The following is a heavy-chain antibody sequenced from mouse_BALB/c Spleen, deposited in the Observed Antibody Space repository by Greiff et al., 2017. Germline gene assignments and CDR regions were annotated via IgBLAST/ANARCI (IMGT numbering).Heavy chain of an antibody. V-gene: IGHV1-15*01. Sequence: VKLVESGAELVRPGASVTLSCKASGYTFTDYEMHWVKQTPVHGLEWIGAIDPETGGTAYNQKFKGKATLTADKSSSTAYMELRSLTSEDSAVYYCTRRGSYWYFDVWGAGTTVTVSS. CDR1: GYTFTDYE. D-gene: IGHD1-1*01. J-gene: IGHJ1*01. CDR2: IDPETGGT. CDR3: TRRGSYWYFDV.